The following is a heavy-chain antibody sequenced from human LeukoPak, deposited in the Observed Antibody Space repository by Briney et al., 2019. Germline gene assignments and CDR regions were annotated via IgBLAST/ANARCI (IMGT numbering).Heavy chain of an antibody. D-gene: IGHD2-2*02. J-gene: IGHJ5*02. CDR3: TRTIVAADIGRWFDP. CDR1: GFTFGDYA. V-gene: IGHV3-49*04. CDR2: IISKTYGGKT. Sequence: GRSLRLSCTASGFTFGDYALTCVRQAPGKGLEWVCFIISKTYGGKTEYAAYVKGRFIISRDDSKNIDSLQMNRLKTEDTDVYYCTRTIVAADIGRWFDPWGQGTLVTVSS.